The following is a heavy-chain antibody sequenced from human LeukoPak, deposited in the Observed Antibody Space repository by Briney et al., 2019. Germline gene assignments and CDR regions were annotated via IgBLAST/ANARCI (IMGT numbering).Heavy chain of an antibody. V-gene: IGHV4-61*09. Sequence: PSETLSLTCTVSGGAISSGSYYWTWIRQPAGKGLEWIGHLYTSGTTSYNPSLQSRVTISADTSKHQFSLRLTSVTAADTAVYYCARAGGSVGWYGTIDSWGQGALVTVSS. CDR2: LYTSGTT. CDR1: GGAISSGSYY. CDR3: ARAGGSVGWYGTIDS. J-gene: IGHJ4*02. D-gene: IGHD6-19*01.